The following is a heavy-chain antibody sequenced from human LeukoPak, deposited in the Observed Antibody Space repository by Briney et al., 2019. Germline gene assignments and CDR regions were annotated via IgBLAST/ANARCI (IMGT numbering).Heavy chain of an antibody. Sequence: ASVKVSCKASGYTFKSYGISWVRQAPGQGLEWMGWISAYNGNTNYAQKLQGRVTMTTDTSTSTAYMELRSLRSDDTAVYYCARASGYNWNDYFDYWGQGTLVTVSS. CDR1: GYTFKSYG. V-gene: IGHV1-18*01. CDR2: ISAYNGNT. J-gene: IGHJ4*02. CDR3: ARASGYNWNDYFDY. D-gene: IGHD1-20*01.